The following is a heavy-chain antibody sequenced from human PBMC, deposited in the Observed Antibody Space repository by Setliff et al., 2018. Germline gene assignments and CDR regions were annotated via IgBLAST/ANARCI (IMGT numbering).Heavy chain of an antibody. J-gene: IGHJ5*02. D-gene: IGHD4-17*01. CDR2: IKSKGEAETA. CDR1: GITFINAW. V-gene: IGHV3-15*01. Sequence: GGSLRLSCSVSGITFINAWMTWVRQAPGKGPEWVGRIKSKGEAETANYGVPVKGRFTISRDDSTNTIYLQMNRLKIEDTGFYYCTTGPRDSRDYMNWLDPWGPGTLVTVSS. CDR3: TTGPRDSRDYMNWLDP.